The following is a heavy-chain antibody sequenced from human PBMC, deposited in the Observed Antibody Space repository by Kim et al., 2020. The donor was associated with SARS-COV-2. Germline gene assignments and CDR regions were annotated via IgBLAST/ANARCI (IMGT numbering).Heavy chain of an antibody. CDR3: AREDTTMVGFDH. CDR2: IWYDGSNK. V-gene: IGHV3-33*01. J-gene: IGHJ4*02. D-gene: IGHD5-18*01. CDR1: GFTFSSYA. Sequence: GGSLRLSCAASGFTFSSYAMHWVRQAPGKGLEWVAVIWYDGSNKYYADSVKGRFTISRDNSRDTLSLHMNSLRAGDTAVYYCAREDTTMVGFDHWGQGTLVTVSS.